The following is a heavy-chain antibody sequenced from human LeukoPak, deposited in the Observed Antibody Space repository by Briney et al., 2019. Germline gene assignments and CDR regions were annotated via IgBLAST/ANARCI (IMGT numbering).Heavy chain of an antibody. CDR2: IYTSGST. D-gene: IGHD6-19*01. CDR3: ARYDVGWYYFDY. CDR1: GGSISSGSYY. V-gene: IGHV4-61*02. J-gene: IGHJ4*02. Sequence: SQTLSLTCTVSGGSISSGSYYWSWIRQPAGKGLEWIGRIYTSGSTNYNPSLKSRVTISVDTSKNQFSLKLSSVTAADTAVYYCARYDVGWYYFDYWGQGTLVTVSS.